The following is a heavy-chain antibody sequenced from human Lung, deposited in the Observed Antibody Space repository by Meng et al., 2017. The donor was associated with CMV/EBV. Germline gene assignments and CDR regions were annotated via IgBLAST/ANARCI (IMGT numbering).Heavy chain of an antibody. CDR2: INPSGGST. D-gene: IGHD6-19*01. V-gene: IGHV1-46*01. J-gene: IGHJ4*02. Sequence: ASVXVSXXASGYTFTSYYMHWVRQAPGQGLEWMGIINPSGGSTSYAQKFQGRVTMTRDTSTSTVYMELSSLRSEDTAVYYCARGVKERGPSSSSIPDSSGWYYFDYWGQGTXVTVSS. CDR3: ARGVKERGPSSSSIPDSSGWYYFDY. CDR1: GYTFTSYY.